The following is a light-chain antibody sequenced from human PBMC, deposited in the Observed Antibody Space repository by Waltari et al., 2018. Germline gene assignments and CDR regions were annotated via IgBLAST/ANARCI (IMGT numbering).Light chain of an antibody. CDR2: GQN. Sequence: SSELTQDPTVSVALGQTVRITCQGDSLRRSYPSWYQQRPGQAPILVLYGQNSRPSGIPDRFSGSISGDTASLTITGAQADDEADYYCHSRDSSSTRFFGGGTRLTV. CDR1: SLRRSY. J-gene: IGLJ2*01. V-gene: IGLV3-19*01. CDR3: HSRDSSSTRF.